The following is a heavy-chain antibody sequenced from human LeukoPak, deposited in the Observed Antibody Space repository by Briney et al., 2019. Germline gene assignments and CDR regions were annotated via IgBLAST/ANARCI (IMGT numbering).Heavy chain of an antibody. J-gene: IGHJ4*02. CDR2: IWSVEGDE. CDR1: GVTFRNFA. Sequence: GGSLRVSCEASGVTFRNFAIHWVRQTPGQGLEWVAVIWSVEGDEYYADSMQGRFTISRDNSKNMVYLQMNSLRAEDTAVYYCARHRERYSRSLDFWGQGTLVTVAS. V-gene: IGHV3-33*01. D-gene: IGHD2-2*01. CDR3: ARHRERYSRSLDF.